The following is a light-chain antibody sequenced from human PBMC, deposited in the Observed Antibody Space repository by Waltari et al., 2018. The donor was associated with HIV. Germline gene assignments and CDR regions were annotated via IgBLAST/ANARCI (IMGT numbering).Light chain of an antibody. CDR3: QQYGSSLRT. J-gene: IGKJ1*01. CDR2: GAS. V-gene: IGKV3-20*01. CDR1: QRVSSSY. Sequence: EIVLTQSPGTLSLSPGERATLCCRASQRVSSSYLAWYQQKPGQAPRLLIYGASSRATGIPDRFSGSGSGTDFTLTISRLEPEDFAVYYCQQYGSSLRTFGQGTKVEIK.